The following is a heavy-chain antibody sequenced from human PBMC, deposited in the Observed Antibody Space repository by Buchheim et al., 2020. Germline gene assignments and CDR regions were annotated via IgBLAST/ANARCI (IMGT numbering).Heavy chain of an antibody. V-gene: IGHV4-31*03. CDR2: IHYTGLA. CDR1: GVSISSGPFY. D-gene: IGHD4-17*01. Sequence: QVQLQESGPVLVKPSQTLSLTCTVSGVSISSGPFYWTWIRQQPGKGLEWIGYIHYTGLAYSSPSLSSRLSMSVDTSQNQFSLTLTAVTAADTAIYYCARDRGAHDYGPIDFWGQGAL. CDR3: ARDRGAHDYGPIDF. J-gene: IGHJ4*02.